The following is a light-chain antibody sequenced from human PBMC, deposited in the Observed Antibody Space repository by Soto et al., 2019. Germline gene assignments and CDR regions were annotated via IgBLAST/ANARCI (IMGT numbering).Light chain of an antibody. CDR1: SGHSSYA. V-gene: IGLV4-69*01. J-gene: IGLJ2*01. CDR2: LNSDGSH. Sequence: QSVLTQSPSASASLGASAKLTCTLSSGHSSYAIAWHQQQPEKGPRYLMKLNSDGSHSKGDGIPDRFSGSSSGAERYLTISGLQSEDEADYYFQTWGTGIHVVFGGGTKLTVL. CDR3: QTWGTGIHVV.